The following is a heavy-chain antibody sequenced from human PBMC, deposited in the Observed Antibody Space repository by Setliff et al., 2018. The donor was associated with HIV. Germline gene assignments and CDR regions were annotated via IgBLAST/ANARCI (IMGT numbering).Heavy chain of an antibody. D-gene: IGHD3-10*01. CDR2: IYHSGFT. J-gene: IGHJ6*02. CDR1: GYSISSGYY. CDR3: VRLSVRRDYSYGMDV. V-gene: IGHV4-38-2*02. Sequence: SETLSLTCTVSGYSISSGYYWGWIRLPPGKGLEWIGDIYHSGFTIYNPSLKSRVTLSLDTSKNQFSLKLSSVTAADTAVYFCVRLSVRRDYSYGMDVWGQGTTVTVS.